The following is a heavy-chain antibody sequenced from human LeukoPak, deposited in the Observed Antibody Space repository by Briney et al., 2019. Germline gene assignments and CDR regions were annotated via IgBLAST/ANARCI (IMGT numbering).Heavy chain of an antibody. V-gene: IGHV3-74*01. J-gene: IGHJ4*02. CDR1: GFTFSGYW. CDR2: YNPDGSVT. CDR3: ARGGVANPNFSDY. D-gene: IGHD2-15*01. Sequence: PGGSLTLSCVASGFTFSGYWMHWVRQAPGKGLVWVSRYNPDGSVTDYADSVKGRITISRDNAKNTLYLEMNSLRAEDTAMYYCARGGVANPNFSDYGGQGTLVTVSS.